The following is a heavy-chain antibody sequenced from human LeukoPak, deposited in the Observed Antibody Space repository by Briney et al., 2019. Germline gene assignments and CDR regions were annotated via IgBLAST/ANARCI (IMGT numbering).Heavy chain of an antibody. D-gene: IGHD6-13*01. CDR3: ARVRKQQLVMNWFDP. V-gene: IGHV3-48*04. CDR2: ISSSSSTI. CDR1: GFTFSSYG. J-gene: IGHJ5*02. Sequence: GGSLRLSCAASGFTFSSYGMSWVRQAPGKGLEWVSSISSSSSTIYYADSVKGRFTISRDNAKNSLYLQMNSLRAEDTAVYYCARVRKQQLVMNWFDPWGQGTLVTVSS.